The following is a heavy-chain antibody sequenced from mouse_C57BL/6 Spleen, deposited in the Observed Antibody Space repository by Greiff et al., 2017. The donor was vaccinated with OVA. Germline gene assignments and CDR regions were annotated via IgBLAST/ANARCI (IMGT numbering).Heavy chain of an antibody. D-gene: IGHD2-1*01. CDR2: ISSGSSTI. CDR3: ARGGIYYGNYVGWYFDV. Sequence: EVQLVESGGGLVKPGGSLKLSCAASGFTFSDYGMHWVRQAPEKGLEWVAYISSGSSTIYYADTVKGRFTISRDNAKNTLFLQMTSLRSEDTAMYYCARGGIYYGNYVGWYFDVWGTGTTVTVSS. CDR1: GFTFSDYG. V-gene: IGHV5-17*01. J-gene: IGHJ1*03.